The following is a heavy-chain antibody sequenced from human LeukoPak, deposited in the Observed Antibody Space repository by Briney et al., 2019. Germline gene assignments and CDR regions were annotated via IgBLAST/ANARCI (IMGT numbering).Heavy chain of an antibody. CDR2: ISSSSSYI. D-gene: IGHD6-13*01. V-gene: IGHV3-21*01. CDR3: ARDGIAAAGTQGY. CDR1: GLPIADFA. Sequence: GGSLRLSCVASGLPIADFAMHWVRQAPGKGLEWVSSISSSSSYIYYADSVKGRFTISRDNAKNSLYLQMNSLRAEDTAVYYCARDGIAAAGTQGYWGQGTLVTVSS. J-gene: IGHJ4*02.